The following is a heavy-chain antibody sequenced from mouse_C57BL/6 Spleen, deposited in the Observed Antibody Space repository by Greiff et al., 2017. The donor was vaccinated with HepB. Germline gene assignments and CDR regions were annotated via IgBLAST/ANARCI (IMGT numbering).Heavy chain of an antibody. CDR1: GYTFTDYN. V-gene: IGHV1-18*01. Sequence: EVQLQESGPELVKPGASVKIPCKASGYTFTDYNMDWVKQSHGKSLEWIGDINPNNGGTIYNQKFKGKATLTVDKSSSTAYMELRSLTSEDTAVYYCAWMVTTGDWYFDVWGTGTTVTVSS. CDR2: INPNNGGT. CDR3: AWMVTTGDWYFDV. J-gene: IGHJ1*03. D-gene: IGHD2-2*01.